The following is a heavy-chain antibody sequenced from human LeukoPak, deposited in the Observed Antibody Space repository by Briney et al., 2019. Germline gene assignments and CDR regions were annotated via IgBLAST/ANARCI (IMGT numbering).Heavy chain of an antibody. CDR2: MSGSCGST. D-gene: IGHD6-19*01. CDR1: GFTFGSYA. CDR3: AKTTAGYSSGRYPGWPVDY. Sequence: PGGSLRLSCAASGFTFGSYAMYWVRQAPGKRLEWVSGMSGSCGSTFYADSVKGRFIISRDNSENTVYLQMNSLRADDTAVYYCAKTTAGYSSGRYPGWPVDYWGQGTLVTVSS. J-gene: IGHJ4*02. V-gene: IGHV3-23*01.